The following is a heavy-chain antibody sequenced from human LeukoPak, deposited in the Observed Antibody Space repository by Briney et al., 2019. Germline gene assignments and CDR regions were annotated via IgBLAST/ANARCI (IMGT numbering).Heavy chain of an antibody. CDR1: GFSLSTSGVG. CDR3: AHRPYSGYDKKEPAYDY. D-gene: IGHD5-12*01. V-gene: IGHV2-5*02. J-gene: IGHJ4*02. Sequence: SGPTLVNPTQTLTLTCTFSGFSLSTSGVGVGWIRQPPGKALEWPALIYWDDDKRYSPSLKSRLTITKDTSKNQVVLTMTNMDPVDTATYYCAHRPYSGYDKKEPAYDYWGQGTLVTVSS. CDR2: IYWDDDK.